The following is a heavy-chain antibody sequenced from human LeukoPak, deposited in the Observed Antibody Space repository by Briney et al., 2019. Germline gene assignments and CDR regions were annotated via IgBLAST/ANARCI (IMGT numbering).Heavy chain of an antibody. CDR3: AREGLYDFWSGPDY. D-gene: IGHD3-3*01. Sequence: ASVKVSCKASGDTFTGYYMHWVRQAPGQGLEWMGWINPNSGGTNYAQKFQGRVTMTRDTSISTAYMELSRLRSDDTAVYYCAREGLYDFWSGPDYWGQGTLVTVSS. CDR1: GDTFTGYY. V-gene: IGHV1-2*02. J-gene: IGHJ4*02. CDR2: INPNSGGT.